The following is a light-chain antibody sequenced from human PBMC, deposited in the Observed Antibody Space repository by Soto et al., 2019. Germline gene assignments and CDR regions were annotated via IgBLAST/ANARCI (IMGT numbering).Light chain of an antibody. CDR2: AAS. V-gene: IGKV1-6*01. J-gene: IGKJ1*01. CDR1: QGIRSA. CDR3: LQDYNYPRT. Sequence: AIQLTQSPSSLSASVGDRVTITCRASQGIRSALGWYQQKPGKAPKLLIYAASSLQSGVPSRFSGSGSGTDFTLTISSLQPEDFATYYCLQDYNYPRTFGQGTKVDIK.